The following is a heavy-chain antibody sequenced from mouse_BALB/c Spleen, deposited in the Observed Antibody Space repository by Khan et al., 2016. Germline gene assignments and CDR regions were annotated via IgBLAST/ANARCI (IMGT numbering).Heavy chain of an antibody. CDR1: GFSLSTSGMG. Sequence: QVTLKESGPGILQPSQTLSLTCSFSGFSLSTSGMGVSWIRQPSGKGLEWLAHIYWDDAKCNNPSLKSRLTISKDTSSNQIFLKITGVDTADTATYFCAADDSFAYWGQGTLVTVSA. J-gene: IGHJ3*01. D-gene: IGHD2-13*01. CDR3: AADDSFAY. CDR2: IYWDDAK. V-gene: IGHV8-12*01.